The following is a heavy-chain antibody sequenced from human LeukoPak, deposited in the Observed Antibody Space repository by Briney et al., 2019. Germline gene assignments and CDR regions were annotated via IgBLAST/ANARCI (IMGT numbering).Heavy chain of an antibody. J-gene: IGHJ6*02. CDR3: TTDHYYGSGSQTFYYYYGMDV. CDR1: GFTFSNAW. V-gene: IGHV3-15*01. D-gene: IGHD3-10*01. CDR2: IKSKTDGGTT. Sequence: GGSLRLSCAASGFTFSNAWKSWVRQAPGKGLEWVGSIKSKTDGGTTDYAAPVKGRFTISRDDSKNTLYLQMNSLKTEDTAVYYCTTDHYYGSGSQTFYYYYGMDVWGQGTTVTVSS.